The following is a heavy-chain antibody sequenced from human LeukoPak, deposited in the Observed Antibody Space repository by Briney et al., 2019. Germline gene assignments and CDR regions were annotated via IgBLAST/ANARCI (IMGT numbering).Heavy chain of an antibody. V-gene: IGHV4-39*07. Sequence: SETLSLTCTVSSGSISTSNYYWGWVRQPPGKALEWIGNIFYSGSTYYSPSLKSRVTIPLDTSRNQFFLKLNSVTAADTAVYYCAKSNGYALIDIWGQGTMVTVSS. CDR2: IFYSGST. J-gene: IGHJ3*02. CDR1: SGSISTSNYY. CDR3: AKSNGYALIDI. D-gene: IGHD3-16*01.